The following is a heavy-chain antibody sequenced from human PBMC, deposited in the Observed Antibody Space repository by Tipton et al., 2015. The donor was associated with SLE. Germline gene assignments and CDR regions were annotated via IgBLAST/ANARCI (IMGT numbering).Heavy chain of an antibody. CDR3: VRDSPGHLRDY. Sequence: SLRLSCAASGFHLGDYWVSWVRQTPGKRLEWLANIKEDGSEKYFAGSVRGRFTISRDNARNSLFLQLNSLRDDDTAVYYCVRDSPGHLRDYWGQGTLVTVSS. CDR1: GFHLGDYW. V-gene: IGHV3-7*01. J-gene: IGHJ4*02. CDR2: IKEDGSEK.